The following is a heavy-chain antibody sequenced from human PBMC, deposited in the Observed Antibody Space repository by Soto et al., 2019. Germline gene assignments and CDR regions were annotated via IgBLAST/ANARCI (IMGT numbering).Heavy chain of an antibody. V-gene: IGHV3-7*05. CDR1: GFTFSSYW. Sequence: EVQLVESGGGLVQPGGSLRLSCAASGFTFSSYWMSWVRQAPGKGLEWVANIKQEGSEKYYVDSVKGRVTISRDNAKTSLYLQMNSLRAEDTAVYYCARSYSSGLFAYWGQGTLVNVSS. J-gene: IGHJ4*02. CDR3: ARSYSSGLFAY. CDR2: IKQEGSEK. D-gene: IGHD6-19*01.